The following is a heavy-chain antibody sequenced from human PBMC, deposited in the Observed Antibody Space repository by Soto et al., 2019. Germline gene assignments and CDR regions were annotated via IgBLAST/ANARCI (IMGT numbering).Heavy chain of an antibody. CDR3: ARHNYGSGSTYFDY. CDR2: IYYSGST. D-gene: IGHD3-10*01. CDR1: GGSISSYY. J-gene: IGHJ4*02. Sequence: PSETLSLTCTVSGGSISSYYWSWIRQPPGKGLEWIGYIYYSGSTNYNPSLKSRVTISVDTSKNQFSLKLNSMTAADTAVYYCARHNYGSGSTYFDYWGQGTLVTVPQ. V-gene: IGHV4-59*08.